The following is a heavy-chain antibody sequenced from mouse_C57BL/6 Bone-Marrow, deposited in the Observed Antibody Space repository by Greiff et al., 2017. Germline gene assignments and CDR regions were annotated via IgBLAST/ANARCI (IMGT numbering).Heavy chain of an antibody. CDR3: ARSFITTVAPAWFAY. CDR2: IYPGSGST. D-gene: IGHD1-1*01. CDR1: GYTFTSYW. Sequence: QVQLQQPGAELVKPGASVKMSCKASGYTFTSYWITWVKQRPGQGLEWIGDIYPGSGSTNYNEKFKSKATLTVDTSSSTAYMQLSSLTSEDSAVYYCARSFITTVAPAWFAYWGRETLVTVSA. V-gene: IGHV1-55*01. J-gene: IGHJ3*01.